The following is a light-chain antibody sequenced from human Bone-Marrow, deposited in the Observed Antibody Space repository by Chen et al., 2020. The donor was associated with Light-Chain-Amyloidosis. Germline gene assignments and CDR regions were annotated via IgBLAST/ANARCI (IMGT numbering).Light chain of an antibody. CDR2: SSS. CDR3: HQYGSSPWT. J-gene: IGKJ1*01. CDR1: QRVTTSS. V-gene: IGKV3-20*01. Sequence: LTQSPGTLSLSPGQTATLFCRAGQRVTTSSLAWYQLRPGQAPRLLIFSSSHRATGIPDRFRGSGSGTDFTLTIDRLEPEDSALYFCHQYGSSPWTFGQGTRVEI.